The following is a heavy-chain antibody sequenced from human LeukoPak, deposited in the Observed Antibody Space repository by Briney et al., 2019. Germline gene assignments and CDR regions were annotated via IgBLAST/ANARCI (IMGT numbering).Heavy chain of an antibody. CDR2: ISYDGSNK. D-gene: IGHD3-10*01. CDR1: GFTFSSYV. V-gene: IGHV3-30-3*01. J-gene: IGHJ6*02. Sequence: GSLSLSCAASGFTFSSYVIHWVRQAPGKGLEWVAMISYDGSNKYYADSVKGRFTISRDNSKNTLYLQMNSLETEDTAVYYCAKDYYGSGSSSCGMDVWGQGTTVTVSS. CDR3: AKDYYGSGSSSCGMDV.